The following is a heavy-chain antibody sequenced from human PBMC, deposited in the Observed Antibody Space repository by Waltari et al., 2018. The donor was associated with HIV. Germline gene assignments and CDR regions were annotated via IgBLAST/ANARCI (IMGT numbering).Heavy chain of an antibody. V-gene: IGHV2-5*02. Sequence: QITLKESGPTLVKPTQTLTLTCTFSGFSLSTSGVGVGWIRQPPGKAPEWLALIYWDDDNRYSPSLKSRLTITKDTSKNQVVLTMTNMDPVDTATYYCVHTTGLYCTTTYCRTFYSGKDVWGQGTTV. CDR3: VHTTGLYCTTTYCRTFYSGKDV. CDR1: GFSLSTSGVG. CDR2: IYWDDDN. J-gene: IGHJ6*02. D-gene: IGHD2-8*01.